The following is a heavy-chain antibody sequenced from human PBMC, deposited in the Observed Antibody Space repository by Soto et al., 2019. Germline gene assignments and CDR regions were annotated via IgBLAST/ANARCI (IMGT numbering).Heavy chain of an antibody. CDR3: ARPPLYSNGGYFDT. Sequence: EVRLLESGGGLVQPGGSLRLSCAVSGFTFSDHAMTWVRQAPGEGLGWVSTSTNDGERTFYADSVKGRFTVSRDRSYNTLYLQMHSLRADDTAVYFCARPPLYSNGGYFDTWGQGTLVTVSS. CDR1: GFTFSDHA. V-gene: IGHV3-23*01. CDR2: STNDGERT. D-gene: IGHD6-19*01. J-gene: IGHJ4*02.